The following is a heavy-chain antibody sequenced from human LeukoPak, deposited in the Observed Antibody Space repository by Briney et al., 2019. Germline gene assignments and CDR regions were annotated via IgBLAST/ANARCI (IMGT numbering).Heavy chain of an antibody. J-gene: IGHJ6*02. Sequence: ASVKVSCKASGYTFTSYDINWVRQATGQGLECMGWMNPNSGNTGYAQKFQGRVTMTRNTSISTAYMELSSLRSEDTAVYYCATYSSSWSYYYYGMDVWGQGTTVTVSS. D-gene: IGHD6-13*01. V-gene: IGHV1-8*01. CDR3: ATYSSSWSYYYYGMDV. CDR1: GYTFTSYD. CDR2: MNPNSGNT.